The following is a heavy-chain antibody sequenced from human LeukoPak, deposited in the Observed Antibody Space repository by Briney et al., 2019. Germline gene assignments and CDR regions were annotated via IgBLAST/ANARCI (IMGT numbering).Heavy chain of an antibody. Sequence: GGSLRLSCTASGFTFSGFSMHWVRQAPGKGLEWLSYISTSSRSTYYADSVKGRFTISRDNAKNTLFLDMHSLGPGDSAVYYCARSAVRGVACDYWGQGTLLTVSS. CDR1: GFTFSGFS. V-gene: IGHV3-48*01. CDR3: ARSAVRGVACDY. D-gene: IGHD3-10*01. J-gene: IGHJ4*02. CDR2: ISTSSRST.